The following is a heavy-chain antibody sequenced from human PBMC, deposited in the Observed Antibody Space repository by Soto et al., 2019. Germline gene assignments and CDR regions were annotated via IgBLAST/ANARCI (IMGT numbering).Heavy chain of an antibody. V-gene: IGHV1-24*01. Sequence: ASVKVSCKVSGYTLTELSMHWVRQAPGKGLEWMGGFDPEDGETIYAQKFQGRVTMTEDTSTDTAYMELSSLGSEDTAVYYCATATGYHPPYYYYGMDVWGQGTTVTVSS. CDR3: ATATGYHPPYYYYGMDV. CDR2: FDPEDGET. CDR1: GYTLTELS. D-gene: IGHD3-9*01. J-gene: IGHJ6*02.